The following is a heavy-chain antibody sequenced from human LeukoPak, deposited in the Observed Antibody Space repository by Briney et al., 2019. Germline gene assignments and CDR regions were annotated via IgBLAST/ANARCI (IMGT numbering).Heavy chain of an antibody. CDR2: ISGTSRSI. J-gene: IGHJ4*02. V-gene: IGHV3-48*01. CDR3: ARHLIDDGNHFDY. D-gene: IGHD4-23*01. Sequence: GGSLRLSCAASGFTFSTYTMNWVRQAPGKGLEWISDISGTSRSIYYADSVKGRFTVSRDNAKNSLYLQMNSLRAEDTAVYYCARHLIDDGNHFDYWGQGTLASVSS. CDR1: GFTFSTYT.